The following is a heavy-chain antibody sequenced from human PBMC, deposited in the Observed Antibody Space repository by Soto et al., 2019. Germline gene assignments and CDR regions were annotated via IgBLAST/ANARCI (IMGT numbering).Heavy chain of an antibody. Sequence: RQPPGKGLEWIGYIYYSGSTNYNPSLKSRVTISVDTSKNQFSLKLSSVTAADTAVYYCARVVATFNMDVWGQGTTVTVSS. V-gene: IGHV4-59*01. J-gene: IGHJ6*02. D-gene: IGHD5-12*01. CDR3: ARVVATFNMDV. CDR2: IYYSGST.